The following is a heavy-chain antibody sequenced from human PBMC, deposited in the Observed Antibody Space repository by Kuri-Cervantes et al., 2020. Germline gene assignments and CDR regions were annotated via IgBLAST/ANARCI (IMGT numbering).Heavy chain of an antibody. J-gene: IGHJ4*02. D-gene: IGHD6-19*01. CDR1: GFIFSTYA. Sequence: GGSLRLSCAGSGFIFSTYAMSWVRQAPGKGLEWVSSVSSSGGSAYYADYVKGRFTISRDNSKNTLYLQMNSLRAEDTALYYCARGYSSGSSYWGQGTLVTVSS. CDR3: ARGYSSGSSY. V-gene: IGHV3-23*01. CDR2: VSSSGGSA.